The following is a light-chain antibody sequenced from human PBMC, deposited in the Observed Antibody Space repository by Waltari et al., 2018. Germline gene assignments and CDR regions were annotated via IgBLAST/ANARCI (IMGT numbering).Light chain of an antibody. Sequence: EIVMTQSPATLSVSPGERATLSCRASQALNTNLAWYQQKPGQSARLLIYGASTRATGIPARFSGSGSVIEFTLTISSLQSEDFAVYYCQQYNSWPPYTFGQGTKLEIK. CDR2: GAS. CDR1: QALNTN. J-gene: IGKJ2*01. V-gene: IGKV3-15*01. CDR3: QQYNSWPPYT.